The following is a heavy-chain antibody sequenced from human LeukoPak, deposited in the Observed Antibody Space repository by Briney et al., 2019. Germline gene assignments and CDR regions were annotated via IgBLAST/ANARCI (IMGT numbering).Heavy chain of an antibody. J-gene: IGHJ5*02. CDR2: INPSGGST. V-gene: IGHV1-46*01. D-gene: IGHD2-2*01. Sequence: ASVKVSCKASGYTFTSYYMHWVRQAPGQGLEWMGIINPSGGSTSYAQKFQGRVTMTRDTSTSTVYMELSSLRSEDTAVYYCARDRAVVPAAYLRFDPWGQGTLVTVSS. CDR3: ARDRAVVPAAYLRFDP. CDR1: GYTFTSYY.